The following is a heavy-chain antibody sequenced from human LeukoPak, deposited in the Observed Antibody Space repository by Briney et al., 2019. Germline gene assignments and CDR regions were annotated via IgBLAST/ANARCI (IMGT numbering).Heavy chain of an antibody. J-gene: IGHJ4*02. CDR1: GYTFTSYW. D-gene: IGHD4-23*01. V-gene: IGHV5-51*01. Sequence: GESLKISCKGSGYTFTSYWIGWVRQMPGKGLEWMGVMYPGDSDTRYSPSFQGQVTISADRSINTAYLQWSSLTASDTAMYYCASRPFETTVVPWDFYWGQGTQVTVSS. CDR3: ASRPFETTVVPWDFY. CDR2: MYPGDSDT.